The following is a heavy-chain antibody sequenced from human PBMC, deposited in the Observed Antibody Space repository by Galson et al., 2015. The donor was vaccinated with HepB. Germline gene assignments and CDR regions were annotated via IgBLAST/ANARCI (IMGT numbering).Heavy chain of an antibody. CDR2: IYYSGST. CDR1: GGSISSYY. J-gene: IGHJ5*02. V-gene: IGHV4-59*08. CDR3: ARHADFWSGYYPPYHGFDP. Sequence: ETLSLTCTVSGGSISSYYWSWIRQPPGKGLEWIGYIYYSGSTNYNPSLKSRVTISVDTSKNQFSLKLSSVTAADTAVYYCARHADFWSGYYPPYHGFDPWGQGTLVTVSS. D-gene: IGHD3-3*01.